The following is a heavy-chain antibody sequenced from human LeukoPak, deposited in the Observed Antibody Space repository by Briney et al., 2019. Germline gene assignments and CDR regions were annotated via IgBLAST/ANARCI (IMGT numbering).Heavy chain of an antibody. CDR2: IIPIFGTA. CDR1: GYTFTSYG. V-gene: IGHV1-69*13. Sequence: SVKVSCKASGYTFTSYGISWVRQAPGQGLEWMGGIIPIFGTANYAQKFQGRVTITADESTSTAYMELSSLRSEDTAVYYCAREGTGITRGLDYWGQGTLATVSS. D-gene: IGHD1-7*01. J-gene: IGHJ4*02. CDR3: AREGTGITRGLDY.